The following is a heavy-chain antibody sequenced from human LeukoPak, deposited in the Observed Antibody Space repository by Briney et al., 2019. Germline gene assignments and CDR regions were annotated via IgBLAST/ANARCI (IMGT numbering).Heavy chain of an antibody. Sequence: SVKVSCKASGGTFSSYAISWVRQAPGQGLEWMGGIIPIFGTANHAQKFQGRVTITADESTSTAYMELSSLRAEDTAVYYCARAMVVGAPYFDYWGQGTLVTVSS. D-gene: IGHD2-15*01. CDR3: ARAMVVGAPYFDY. J-gene: IGHJ4*02. V-gene: IGHV1-69*13. CDR1: GGTFSSYA. CDR2: IIPIFGTA.